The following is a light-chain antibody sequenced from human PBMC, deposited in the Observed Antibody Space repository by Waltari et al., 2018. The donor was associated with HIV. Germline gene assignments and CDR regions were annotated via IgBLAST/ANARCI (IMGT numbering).Light chain of an antibody. V-gene: IGKV4-1*01. Sequence: DIVMTQSPDSLACSLGERATIDGKSNKTVFYSSNNKNYLAWYQQRPGQPPKLLIYWASTRESGVPDRFSGSGSGTDFTLTISSLQAEDVAVYYCQQYFNAPLTFGGGTKVEIK. CDR1: KTVFYSSNNKNY. CDR3: QQYFNAPLT. CDR2: WAS. J-gene: IGKJ4*01.